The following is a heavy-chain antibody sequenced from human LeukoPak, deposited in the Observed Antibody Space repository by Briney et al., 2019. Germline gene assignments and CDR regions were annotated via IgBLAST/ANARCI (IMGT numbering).Heavy chain of an antibody. CDR2: IYGSGST. CDR3: ARDSGTNVFDY. CDR1: GYSISSGYY. J-gene: IGHJ4*02. V-gene: IGHV4-61*01. Sequence: PSETLSLTCTVSGYSISSGYYWNWIRQPPGMGLEWIGYIYGSGSTNYNPSLKSRVTISVDTSKNQVSLKLSSVTAADTAVYYCARDSGTNVFDYWGQGTLVTVSS. D-gene: IGHD1-26*01.